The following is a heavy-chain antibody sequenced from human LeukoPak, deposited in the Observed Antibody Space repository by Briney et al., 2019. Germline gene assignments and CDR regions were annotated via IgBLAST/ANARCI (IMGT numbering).Heavy chain of an antibody. Sequence: SETLSLTCTVSGGSISSYYWSWIRQPPGKGLEWIGYIYYSGSTNYNPSLKSRVTISVDTSKNQFSLKLSSVTAADTAVYYCARDNPYGVWFDPWGQGTLVTVSS. CDR2: IYYSGST. J-gene: IGHJ5*02. V-gene: IGHV4-59*01. D-gene: IGHD1-14*01. CDR1: GGSISSYY. CDR3: ARDNPYGVWFDP.